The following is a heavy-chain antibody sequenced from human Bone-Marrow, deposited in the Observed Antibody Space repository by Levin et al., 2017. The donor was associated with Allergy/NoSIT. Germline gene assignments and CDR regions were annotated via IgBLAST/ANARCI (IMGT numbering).Heavy chain of an antibody. CDR1: GGSISSYY. CDR2: IYYSGST. V-gene: IGHV4-59*01. D-gene: IGHD2-15*01. CDR3: ARVTDVLGDAFDI. Sequence: SQTLSLTCTVSGGSISSYYWSWIRQPPGKGLEWIGYIYYSGSTNYNPSLKSRVTISVDTSKNQFSLKLSSVTAADTAVYYCARVTDVLGDAFDIWGQGTMDTVSS. J-gene: IGHJ3*02.